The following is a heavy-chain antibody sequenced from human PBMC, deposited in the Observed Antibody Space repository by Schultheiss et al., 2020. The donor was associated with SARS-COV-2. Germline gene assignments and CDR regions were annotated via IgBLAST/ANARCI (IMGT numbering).Heavy chain of an antibody. J-gene: IGHJ2*01. CDR3: ARDRYDFWSGYVSYWYFDL. CDR2: IIPIFGTA. Sequence: KISCKASGGTFSSYAISWVRQAPGQGLEWMGGIIPIFGTANYAQKFQGRVTITADESTSTAYMELSSLRSEDTAVYYCARDRYDFWSGYVSYWYFDLWGRGTLVSVSS. D-gene: IGHD3-3*01. V-gene: IGHV1-69*01. CDR1: GGTFSSYA.